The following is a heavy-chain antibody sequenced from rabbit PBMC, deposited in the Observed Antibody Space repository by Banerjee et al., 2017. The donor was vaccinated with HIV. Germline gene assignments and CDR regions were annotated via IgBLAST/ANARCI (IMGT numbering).Heavy chain of an antibody. CDR3: ARTVTADSYYTDGYFDYAYPIYFNL. D-gene: IGHD6-1*01. Sequence: QEQLEESGGDLVKPEGSLTLTCTASGFSFSNNYYMCWVRQAPGKGLEWIACIYGGSSNGTYFASWAKGRFTASKTSSTTVTLQMTSLTVADTATYFCARTVTADSYYTDGYFDYAYPIYFNLWGPGTLVTVS. CDR1: GFSFSNNYY. CDR2: IYGGSSNGT. V-gene: IGHV1S45*01. J-gene: IGHJ4*01.